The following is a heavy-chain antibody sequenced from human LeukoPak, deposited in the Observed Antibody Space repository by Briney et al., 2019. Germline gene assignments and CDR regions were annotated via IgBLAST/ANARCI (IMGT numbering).Heavy chain of an antibody. J-gene: IGHJ3*02. CDR1: GASITTYY. V-gene: IGHV4-59*01. Sequence: SETLSLTCSVSGASITTYYWNWIRQSPGKGLEWIGYMYHTGTSNYNPSLQSRVTISLDTPNNQVSLTFTSVTAANTAVYSCATTRGYSTNDAFDIWGQGTRVTVSS. CDR3: ATTRGYSTNDAFDI. CDR2: MYHTGTS. D-gene: IGHD5-18*01.